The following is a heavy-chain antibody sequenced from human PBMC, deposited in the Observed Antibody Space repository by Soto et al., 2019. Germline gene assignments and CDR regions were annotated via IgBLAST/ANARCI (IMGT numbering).Heavy chain of an antibody. CDR3: ARNGVSYDQRYYYYGMDV. Sequence: ESVGGVVQPGRSLRLSCAASGFTFSSYAMHWVRQAPGKGLEWVAVISYDGSNKYYADSVKGRFTISRDNSKNTLYLQMNSLRAEDTAVYYCARNGVSYDQRYYYYGMDVWGQGTTVTVSS. CDR1: GFTFSSYA. CDR2: ISYDGSNK. J-gene: IGHJ6*02. V-gene: IGHV3-30-3*01. D-gene: IGHD5-12*01.